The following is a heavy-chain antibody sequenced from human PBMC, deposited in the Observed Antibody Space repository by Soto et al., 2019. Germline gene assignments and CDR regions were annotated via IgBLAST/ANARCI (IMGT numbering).Heavy chain of an antibody. V-gene: IGHV3-21*01. CDR3: ASLQGACSGTSCDYEYYYYHYMDV. J-gene: IGHJ6*03. CDR1: GFTFSSYS. CDR2: ISSSSSYI. D-gene: IGHD2-2*01. Sequence: PGGSLRLSCAASGFTFSSYSMNWVRQAPGKGLEWVSSISSSSSYIYYADSVKGRFTISRDNAKNSLYLQMNSLRAEDTAVYYCASLQGACSGTSCDYEYYYYHYMDVWGKGTTVTVS.